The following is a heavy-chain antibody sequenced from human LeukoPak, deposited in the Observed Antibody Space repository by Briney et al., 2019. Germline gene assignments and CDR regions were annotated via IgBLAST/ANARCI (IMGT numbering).Heavy chain of an antibody. CDR2: MIPIFGTP. CDR3: ARVGLEWSYYYYYMDV. D-gene: IGHD3-3*01. Sequence: ASVKVSCKASGGTFNTYAFGWVRQAPGQGLEWMGGMIPIFGTPNYAQKFQGRVTITAAESTNTVYMELTSLRSEDTAVYYCARVGLEWSYYYYYMDVWGKGTTVTVSS. V-gene: IGHV1-69*13. J-gene: IGHJ6*03. CDR1: GGTFNTYA.